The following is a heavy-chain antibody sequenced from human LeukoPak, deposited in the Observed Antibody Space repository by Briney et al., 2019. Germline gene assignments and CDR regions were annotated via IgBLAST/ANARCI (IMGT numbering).Heavy chain of an antibody. Sequence: GGSLRLSCAASGFTFSTYAITWVRQGPGKGLEWVSAIRPDGDRTYYANSVRGRFTISRDNSKDTVYLQINGLRVEDAAVYYCAREQSGTRGWYTVDYWGQGTLVTVSS. J-gene: IGHJ4*02. V-gene: IGHV3-23*01. D-gene: IGHD6-19*01. CDR3: AREQSGTRGWYTVDY. CDR2: IRPDGDRT. CDR1: GFTFSTYA.